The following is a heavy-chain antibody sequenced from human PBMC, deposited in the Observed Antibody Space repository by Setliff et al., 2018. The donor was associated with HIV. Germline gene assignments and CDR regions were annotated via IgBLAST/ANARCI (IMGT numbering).Heavy chain of an antibody. V-gene: IGHV1-18*01. D-gene: IGHD4-17*01. J-gene: IGHJ4*02. CDR3: ARDRDFDYFRDGSSDFDY. CDR2: ISPYNGNT. CDR1: GYRFVTCG. Sequence: ASVKVSCKTSGYRFVTCGISWVRQAPGQGLEWMGWISPYNGNTNYAQNFQGRLTVTKDTSTNTVYMELRSLRCDDTAVYYCARDRDFDYFRDGSSDFDYWGQGTLVTVSS.